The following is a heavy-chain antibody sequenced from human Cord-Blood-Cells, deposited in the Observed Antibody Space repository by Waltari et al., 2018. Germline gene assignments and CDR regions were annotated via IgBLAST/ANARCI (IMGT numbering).Heavy chain of an antibody. CDR1: GGTFSSYA. CDR3: ARGSVVGYDYVWGSYYFDY. Sequence: QVQLVQSGAEVKKPGSSVKVSCKASGGTFSSYAISWVRQAPGQGLEWMGGISPTLGRANYAQKFQGRVTITADESTSTAYMGLSSRRSEDTAVYYCARGSVVGYDYVWGSYYFDYWGQGTLVTVSS. V-gene: IGHV1-69*11. D-gene: IGHD3-16*01. J-gene: IGHJ4*02. CDR2: ISPTLGRA.